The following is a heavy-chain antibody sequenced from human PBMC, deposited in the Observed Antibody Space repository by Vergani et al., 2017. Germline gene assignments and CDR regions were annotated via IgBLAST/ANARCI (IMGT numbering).Heavy chain of an antibody. CDR2: IRSKAYGVTT. CDR1: GFTFGDYA. D-gene: IGHD5-18*01. Sequence: EVQLVESGGGLVQPGRSLRLSCTASGFTFGDYAMSWFRQAPGKGLEWVGFIRSKAYGVTTEYAASVKGRFTISRDDSKSIAYLQMNSLKTEDTAVYYCRADTAMAGGYYYYYMDVWGKGTTVTVSS. CDR3: RADTAMAGGYYYYYMDV. V-gene: IGHV3-49*03. J-gene: IGHJ6*03.